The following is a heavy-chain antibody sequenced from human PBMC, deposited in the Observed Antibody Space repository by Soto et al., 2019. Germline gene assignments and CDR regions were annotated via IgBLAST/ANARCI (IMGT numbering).Heavy chain of an antibody. CDR1: GFTFRDYD. Sequence: QVQLVESGGGLVRPGGSLRLSCAASGFTFRDYDMSWIRQAPGKGLEWVSCIRSSGTATYYADSVKGRFTISRDNARNSRYVEMNRGRVEDSAVYYCARKGPRAARPNHWGQGTLVTVSS. D-gene: IGHD6-6*01. V-gene: IGHV3-11*01. J-gene: IGHJ5*02. CDR2: IRSSGTAT. CDR3: ARKGPRAARPNH.